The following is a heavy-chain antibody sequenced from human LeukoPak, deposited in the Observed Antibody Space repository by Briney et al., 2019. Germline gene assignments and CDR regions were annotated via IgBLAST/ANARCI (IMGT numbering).Heavy chain of an antibody. CDR1: GYTFTGYY. Sequence: ASVKVSCKASGYTFTGYYMHWLRQAPGQGLEWMGWINPNSGDTNYAQKFQGRVTMTRDTSISTAYLELSGLRSDDPAVYYCARSTWTSSSSDYWGQGTLVTVSS. D-gene: IGHD6-6*01. CDR3: ARSTWTSSSSDY. CDR2: INPNSGDT. V-gene: IGHV1-2*02. J-gene: IGHJ4*02.